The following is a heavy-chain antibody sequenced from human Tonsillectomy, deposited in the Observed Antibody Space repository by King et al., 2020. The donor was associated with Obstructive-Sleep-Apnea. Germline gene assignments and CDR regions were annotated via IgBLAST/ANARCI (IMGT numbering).Heavy chain of an antibody. D-gene: IGHD3-22*01. CDR3: AREPLERGYDSSGYGYWYFDL. V-gene: IGHV4-61*01. J-gene: IGHJ2*01. CDR1: GGSVRSGSYY. Sequence: VQLQESGPGPVKPSETLSLTCIVSGGSVRSGSYYWNWIRQPPGKGLEWIGDISNSGSANYNPSLKSRVTISVDTSENQFSLKLTSVTAADTAVYYCAREPLERGYDSSGYGYWYFDLCGRGTLVTVSS. CDR2: ISNSGSA.